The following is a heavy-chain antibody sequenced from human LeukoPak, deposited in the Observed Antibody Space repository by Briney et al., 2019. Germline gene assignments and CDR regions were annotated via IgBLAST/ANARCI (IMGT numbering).Heavy chain of an antibody. CDR3: ARQDDDFWSGYPSWFDP. CDR2: IYTSGST. Sequence: SETQSLTCTVSGGSISSGSYYWSWIRQPAGKGLEWIGRIYTSGSTNYNPSLKSRVTISVDTSKNQFSLKLSSVTAADTAVYYCARQDDDFWSGYPSWFDPWGQGTLVTVSS. J-gene: IGHJ5*02. CDR1: GGSISSGSYY. V-gene: IGHV4-61*02. D-gene: IGHD3-3*01.